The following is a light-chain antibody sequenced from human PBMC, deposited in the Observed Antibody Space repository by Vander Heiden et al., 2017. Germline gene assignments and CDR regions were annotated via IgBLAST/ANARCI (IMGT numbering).Light chain of an antibody. J-gene: IGKJ5*01. CDR2: DAS. V-gene: IGKV3-11*01. Sequence: EIVWTQPPATLSLSPGERATLSCRASQSVSSYLAWYQQKPGQAPRLLIYDASNRATGIPARFSGSGSGTDFTLTISSLEPEDFAVYYCQQRSNWPSPTFGQGTRLEIK. CDR3: QQRSNWPSPT. CDR1: QSVSSY.